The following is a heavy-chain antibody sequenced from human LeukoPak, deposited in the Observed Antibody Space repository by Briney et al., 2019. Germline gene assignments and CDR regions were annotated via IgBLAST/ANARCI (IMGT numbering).Heavy chain of an antibody. CDR1: GSTFSNAW. J-gene: IGHJ4*02. CDR2: IKSKTDGGTT. V-gene: IGHV3-15*07. CDR3: TTDFLAMVTDFDY. Sequence: GGSLRLSCAASGSTFSNAWMNWVRQAPGKGLEWVGRIKSKTDGGTTDYAAPVKGRFTISRDDSKNTLYLQMNSLKTEDTAVYYCTTDFLAMVTDFDYWGQGTLVTVSS. D-gene: IGHD5-18*01.